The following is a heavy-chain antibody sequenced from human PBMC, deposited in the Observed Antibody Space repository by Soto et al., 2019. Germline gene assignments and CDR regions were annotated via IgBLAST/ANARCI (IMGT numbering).Heavy chain of an antibody. V-gene: IGHV3-23*01. CDR2: ISGSGGST. D-gene: IGHD6-19*01. J-gene: IGHJ4*02. Sequence: AGSLRLSCAASGFTFSIYAMSWVRQAPGKGLEWVSAISGSGGSTYYADSVKGRFTISRDNSKNTLYLQMNSLRAEDTAVYYCAKARFRDSSMFLLDYWGQGTLVTVSS. CDR1: GFTFSIYA. CDR3: AKARFRDSSMFLLDY.